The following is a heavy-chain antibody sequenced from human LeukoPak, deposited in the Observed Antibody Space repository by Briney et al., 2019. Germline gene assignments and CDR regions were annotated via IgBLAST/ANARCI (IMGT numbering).Heavy chain of an antibody. Sequence: SETLSLTCTVSGGSISSYYWSWIRQPPGKGLEWMGYIYYSGSTNYNPSRKSRVTISVDTSKNQFSLKLSSVTAADTAVYYCARSRIGIAARPNYYYYYMDVWGKGTTVTVSS. J-gene: IGHJ6*03. CDR1: GGSISSYY. CDR2: IYYSGST. D-gene: IGHD6-6*01. V-gene: IGHV4-59*01. CDR3: ARSRIGIAARPNYYYYYMDV.